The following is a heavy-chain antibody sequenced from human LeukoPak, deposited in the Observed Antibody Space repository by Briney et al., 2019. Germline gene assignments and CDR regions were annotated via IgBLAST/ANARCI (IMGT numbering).Heavy chain of an antibody. CDR1: GGSISSGGYS. J-gene: IGHJ5*02. V-gene: IGHV4-31*03. CDR2: IYYSGST. CDR3: ARGLVVVVAAEGNWFDP. Sequence: KPSETLSLTCTVSGGSISSGGYSWSWIRQHPGKGLEWIGYIYYSGSTYYNPSLKSRVTISVDTSKNQFSLKLSSVTAADTAVYYCARGLVVVVAAEGNWFDPWGQGTLVTVSS. D-gene: IGHD2-15*01.